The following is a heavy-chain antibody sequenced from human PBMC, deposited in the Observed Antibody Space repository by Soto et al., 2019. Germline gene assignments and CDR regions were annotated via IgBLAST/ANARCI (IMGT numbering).Heavy chain of an antibody. V-gene: IGHV3-30-3*01. CDR1: GISFPSYA. J-gene: IGHJ4*02. Sequence: HPGGSLRLSCVVSGISFPSYAMHWVRQTPGKGLEWVAVMSAHGDKEYYADSVRGRFTISRDNSKNTVYLQMNTLGLEDTALYYCATNSGWGTAYFFDYWGQGTPVTVSS. D-gene: IGHD6-19*01. CDR2: MSAHGDKE. CDR3: ATNSGWGTAYFFDY.